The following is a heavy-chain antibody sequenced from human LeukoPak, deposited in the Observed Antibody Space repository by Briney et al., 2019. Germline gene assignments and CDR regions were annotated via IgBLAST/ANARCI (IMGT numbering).Heavy chain of an antibody. CDR3: ASFNAGRDHWRRGDCYSCYFDY. V-gene: IGHV3-7*01. CDR2: IKHDGAEK. J-gene: IGHJ4*02. CDR1: EFTFSNYW. D-gene: IGHD2-21*02. Sequence: AGGSLRLSCAASEFTFSNYWMNWVRQAPGKGLEWVANIKHDGAEKYYVDSVRGRFTISRDNAKNSLYLQMNSLRAEDTAVYYCASFNAGRDHWRRGDCYSCYFDYWGQGTLVTVSS.